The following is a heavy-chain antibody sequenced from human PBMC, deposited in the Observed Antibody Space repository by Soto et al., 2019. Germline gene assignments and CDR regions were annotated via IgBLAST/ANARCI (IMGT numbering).Heavy chain of an antibody. J-gene: IGHJ4*02. CDR3: ASDGGEVMFQF. D-gene: IGHD2-21*01. CDR2: ISDSGSNT. Sequence: SLRLCCSASGFTFSRYAMSWVRQAPGKGLEWVSTISDSGSNTHYADSVKGRFSISRDNSKNTVSLIMNALRGDDTAVYHCASDGGEVMFQFWGQGTLVTVPS. CDR1: GFTFSRYA. V-gene: IGHV3-23*01.